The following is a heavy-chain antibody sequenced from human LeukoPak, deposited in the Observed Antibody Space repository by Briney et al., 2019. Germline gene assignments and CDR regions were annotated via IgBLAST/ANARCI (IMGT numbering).Heavy chain of an antibody. CDR3: ARVLRYCSGGNCYSGGLGYMDV. CDR1: GFTFSSYA. J-gene: IGHJ6*03. D-gene: IGHD2-15*01. V-gene: IGHV3-23*01. CDR2: ISGSGGST. Sequence: GGSLRLSCAASGFTFSSYAMSWVRQAPGKGLEWVSAISGSGGSTYYADSVKGRFTISRDNSKNTLYLQINSLRAEDTAVYYCARVLRYCSGGNCYSGGLGYMDVWGKGTTVTISS.